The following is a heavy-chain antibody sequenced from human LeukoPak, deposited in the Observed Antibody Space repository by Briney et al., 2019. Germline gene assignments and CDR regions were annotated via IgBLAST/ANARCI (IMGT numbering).Heavy chain of an antibody. J-gene: IGHJ5*02. CDR3: ARGLDIVVVPAAPVGWFDP. Sequence: PETPSPTSAVYGGSFSGYYWSWIPHPPRKRLERIGEINHSGSTNYNPSLKSRVTISVDTSKNQFSLKLSSVTAADTAVYYCARGLDIVVVPAAPVGWFDPWGQGTLVTVSS. CDR2: INHSGST. D-gene: IGHD2-2*03. CDR1: GGSFSGYY. V-gene: IGHV4-34*01.